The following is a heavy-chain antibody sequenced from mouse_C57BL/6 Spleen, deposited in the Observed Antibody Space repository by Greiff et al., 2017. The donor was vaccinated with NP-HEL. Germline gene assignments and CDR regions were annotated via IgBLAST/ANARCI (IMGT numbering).Heavy chain of an antibody. D-gene: IGHD2-3*01. CDR1: GYSFTGYF. CDR2: INPYNGDT. V-gene: IGHV1-20*01. J-gene: IGHJ2*01. CDR3: AREEGLLRPFDY. Sequence: EVKLMESGPELVKPGDSVKISCKASGYSFTGYFMNWVMQSHGKSLEWIGRINPYNGDTFYNQKFKGKATLTVDKSSSTAHMELRSLTSEDSAVYYCAREEGLLRPFDYWGQGTTLTVSS.